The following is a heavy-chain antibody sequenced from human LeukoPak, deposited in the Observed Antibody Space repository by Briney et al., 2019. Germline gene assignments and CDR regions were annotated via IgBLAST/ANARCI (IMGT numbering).Heavy chain of an antibody. Sequence: PGRSLRLSCAASGLSFGTSGMHWVRQAPGKGLEWVAVISYDGSNKYYADSVKGRFTISRDNSKNTLYLQMNSLRAEDTAVYYCARDCHLQAKTGGIIKYYFDYWGQGTLVTVSS. CDR3: ARDCHLQAKTGGIIKYYFDY. D-gene: IGHD3-10*01. CDR2: ISYDGSNK. J-gene: IGHJ4*02. V-gene: IGHV3-30*03. CDR1: GLSFGTSG.